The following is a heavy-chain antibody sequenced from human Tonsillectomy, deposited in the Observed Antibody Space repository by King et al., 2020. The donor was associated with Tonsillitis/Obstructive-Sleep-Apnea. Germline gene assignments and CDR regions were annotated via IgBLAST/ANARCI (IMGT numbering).Heavy chain of an antibody. D-gene: IGHD2-21*01. CDR2: ISNSASAI. J-gene: IGHJ4*02. V-gene: IGHV3-48*02. Sequence: VQLVESGGGLVQPGGSLRLSCAASGFTFSFYSINWVRQAPGKGREWVSYISNSASAIYYADSVKGRFTISRDNAKNSLYLQMNSLRDEYTAVYYCAIVILAYCGGDCYNALNYWGQGTLVTVSS. CDR1: GFTFSFYS. CDR3: AIVILAYCGGDCYNALNY.